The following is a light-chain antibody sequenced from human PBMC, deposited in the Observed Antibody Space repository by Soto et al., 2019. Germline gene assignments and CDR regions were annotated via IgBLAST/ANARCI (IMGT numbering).Light chain of an antibody. Sequence: QSALTQPASVSGSPGQSVTISCTGTSSDAGGYNYVSWYQQHPGKPPKLMIYDVTKRPSGVPTRFSGSKSGNTASLTISGLQVEDEADYSCGSASTSTAVFGNGTKVTVL. CDR2: DVT. J-gene: IGLJ1*01. CDR3: GSASTSTAV. CDR1: SSDAGGYNY. V-gene: IGLV2-14*03.